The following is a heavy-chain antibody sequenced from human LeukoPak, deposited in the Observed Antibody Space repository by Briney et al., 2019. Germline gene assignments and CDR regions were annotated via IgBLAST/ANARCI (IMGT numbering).Heavy chain of an antibody. CDR3: PKVRGVVAGWFDR. CDR2: ISGRGGST. J-gene: IGHJ5*02. Sequence: GGSLRLSCAPSGFTFSSYAMSWVRQAPGKGLEWVSAISGRGGSTYYADSVKGRFTISRDNSKNTLSLQMNSLRAEDTAVYYGPKVRGVVAGWFDRWGQGTLVTVSS. D-gene: IGHD3-10*01. V-gene: IGHV3-23*01. CDR1: GFTFSSYA.